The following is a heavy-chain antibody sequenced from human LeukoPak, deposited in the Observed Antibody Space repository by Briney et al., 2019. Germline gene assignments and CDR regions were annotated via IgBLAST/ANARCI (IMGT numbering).Heavy chain of an antibody. CDR1: GFTFSSYG. V-gene: IGHV3-33*01. CDR3: ARDSAPYSSGWYHYFDY. Sequence: SLRLSCAASGFTFSSYGMHWVRQAPGKGLEWVAVIWYDGSNKYYADSVKGRFTISRDNSKNTLSLQMNSLRAEDTAVYYCARDSAPYSSGWYHYFDYWGQGTLVTVSS. CDR2: IWYDGSNK. J-gene: IGHJ4*02. D-gene: IGHD6-19*01.